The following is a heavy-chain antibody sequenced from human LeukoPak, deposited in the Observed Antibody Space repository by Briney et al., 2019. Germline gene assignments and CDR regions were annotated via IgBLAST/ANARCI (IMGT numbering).Heavy chain of an antibody. Sequence: GGSLRLSCAASGFTVSSNYMSWVRQAPGKGLEWVSVIYSGGSTHYADSVKGRFTISRDNSKNTLYLQMNSLRAEDTAVYYCARFDWGCDTFDYWGQGTLVTVSS. V-gene: IGHV3-53*01. D-gene: IGHD7-27*01. J-gene: IGHJ4*02. CDR2: IYSGGST. CDR1: GFTVSSNY. CDR3: ARFDWGCDTFDY.